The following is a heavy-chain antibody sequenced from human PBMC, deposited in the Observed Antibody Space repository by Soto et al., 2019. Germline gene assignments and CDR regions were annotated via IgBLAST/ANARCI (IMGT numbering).Heavy chain of an antibody. CDR1: GYTFTKYA. J-gene: IGHJ5*02. CDR2: INAGNGNT. CDR3: MRGEEYCSGGSCYRWFDP. Sequence: ASVKVSCKASGYTFTKYALHWVRQAPGQRLEWMGWINAGNGNTKYSQKFQGRVTITRDTSASTAYMELSSLRFEDTAVYYCMRGEEYCSGGSCYRWFDPWGQGTLVTVSS. V-gene: IGHV1-3*01. D-gene: IGHD2-15*01.